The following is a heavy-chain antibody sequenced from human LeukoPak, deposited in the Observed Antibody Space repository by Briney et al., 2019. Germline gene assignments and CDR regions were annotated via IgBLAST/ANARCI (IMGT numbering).Heavy chain of an antibody. V-gene: IGHV3-30*18. Sequence: PGRSLRLSCAASGFTFSSYGMHWVRQAPGEGLEWVAVISYDGSNQYYADSVKGRFTISRDNSKNTLYLQMNSLRAEDTAVYYCAKDYCSNGVCYDFDYWGQGTLVTVSS. CDR1: GFTFSSYG. J-gene: IGHJ4*02. CDR3: AKDYCSNGVCYDFDY. D-gene: IGHD2-8*01. CDR2: ISYDGSNQ.